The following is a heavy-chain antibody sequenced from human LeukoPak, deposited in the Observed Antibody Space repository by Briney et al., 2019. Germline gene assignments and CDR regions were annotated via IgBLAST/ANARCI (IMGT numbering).Heavy chain of an antibody. Sequence: SETLSLTCTVSGYSISSGYYWGWIRQPPGKGLEWIGSIYHSGGTYYNPSLKSRVTISVDTSKNQFSLKLSSVTAADTAVYYCARDYYGSGSTNWFDPWGQGTLVTVSS. V-gene: IGHV4-38-2*02. J-gene: IGHJ5*02. CDR1: GYSISSGYY. CDR2: IYHSGGT. CDR3: ARDYYGSGSTNWFDP. D-gene: IGHD3-10*01.